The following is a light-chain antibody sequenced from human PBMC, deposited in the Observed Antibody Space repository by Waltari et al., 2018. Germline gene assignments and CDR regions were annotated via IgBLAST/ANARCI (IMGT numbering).Light chain of an antibody. J-gene: IGLJ2*01. CDR3: QSADSSGPIVV. CDR1: GLSKQN. V-gene: IGLV3-25*03. CDR2: NDS. Sequence: SYELTQAPSVTVSPGQTARITGSGAGLSKQNAYWYQHKQGQAPVLMLYNDSERPPGIHERFCGSSSGTTVTLTISGVQAEDAADYYCQSADSSGPIVVFGGGTKVTVL.